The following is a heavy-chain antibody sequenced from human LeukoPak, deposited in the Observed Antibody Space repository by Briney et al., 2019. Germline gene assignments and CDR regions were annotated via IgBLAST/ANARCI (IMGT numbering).Heavy chain of an antibody. V-gene: IGHV4-30-4*02. D-gene: IGHD6-13*01. CDR1: GGSISSGDYY. Sequence: SETLSLTCTVSGGSISSGDYYWSWIRQPPGKGLEWIGYIYYSGSTYYNPSLKSRVTISVDTSKNQFSLKLSSVTAADTAVYYCARGVTRGIAAPPGYWGQGTLVTVSS. CDR3: ARGVTRGIAAPPGY. CDR2: IYYSGST. J-gene: IGHJ4*02.